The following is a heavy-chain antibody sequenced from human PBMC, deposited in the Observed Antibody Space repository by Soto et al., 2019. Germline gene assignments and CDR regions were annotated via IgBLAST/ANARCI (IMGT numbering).Heavy chain of an antibody. D-gene: IGHD4-17*01. CDR3: AKDRAGGDYEYYFDY. J-gene: IGHJ4*02. CDR2: ISGSGGST. Sequence: GGSLRLSCAASGFTLSSYAMSWVRQAPGKGLEWVSAISGSGGSTYYADSAKGRFTISRDNSKNTLYLQMNSLRAEDTAVYYCAKDRAGGDYEYYFDYWGPGTLVTVSS. CDR1: GFTLSSYA. V-gene: IGHV3-23*01.